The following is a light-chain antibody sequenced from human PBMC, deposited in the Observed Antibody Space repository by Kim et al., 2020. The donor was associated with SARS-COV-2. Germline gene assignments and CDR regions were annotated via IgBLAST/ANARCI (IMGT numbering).Light chain of an antibody. CDR2: GAS. J-gene: IGKJ1*01. CDR1: QSVSSN. V-gene: IGKV3-15*01. Sequence: SVSPGERATRSCRASQSVSSNLAWYQQKPGQAPRLLIYGASTRATGIPARFSGSGSGTEFTLTISSLQSEDFAVYYCQQYNNWLTFGQGTKVDIK. CDR3: QQYNNWLT.